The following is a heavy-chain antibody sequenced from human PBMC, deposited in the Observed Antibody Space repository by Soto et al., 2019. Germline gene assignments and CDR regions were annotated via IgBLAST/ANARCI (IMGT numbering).Heavy chain of an antibody. CDR2: TSYDGSDK. CDR1: GFTFRSYV. CDR3: ARWGTTGGLEV. V-gene: IGHV3-30*19. J-gene: IGHJ1*01. D-gene: IGHD3-16*01. Sequence: QVQLVESGGGVVQPGTSLRVSCVGSGFTFRSYVIHWVRQAPGKGLEWVALTSYDGSDKYYDDSVRGRFTISRDNSRNNVDLKMGHQSLQDTALYYCARWGTTGGLEVWGQGTLVSV.